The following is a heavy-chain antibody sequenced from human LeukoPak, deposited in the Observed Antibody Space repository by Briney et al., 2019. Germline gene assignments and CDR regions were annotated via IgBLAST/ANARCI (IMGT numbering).Heavy chain of an antibody. CDR2: INHSGST. Sequence: KSSETLSLTCTVSGGSISSNSYYWSWIRQPPGKGLEWIGEINHSGSTNYNPSLKSRVTISVDTSKNQFSLKLSSVTAADTAVYYCARGTLNIPGEHGAFDYWGQGTLVTVSS. J-gene: IGHJ4*02. CDR3: ARGTLNIPGEHGAFDY. CDR1: GGSISSNSYY. D-gene: IGHD1-14*01. V-gene: IGHV4-39*07.